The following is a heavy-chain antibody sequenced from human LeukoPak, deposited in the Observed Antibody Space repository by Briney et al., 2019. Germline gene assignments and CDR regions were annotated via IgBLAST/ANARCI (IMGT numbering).Heavy chain of an antibody. V-gene: IGHV1-18*01. CDR1: GYTFTSYT. J-gene: IGHJ5*02. CDR3: ARVTILVATGTDWFDP. CDR2: ISGYNGNT. D-gene: IGHD2-8*02. Sequence: ASVKVSCKASGYTFTSYTISWVRQAPGQGPEWMGWISGYNGNTNYAQKLQGRVTMTTDTSTSTAYMELRSLRSDDTAVYCCARVTILVATGTDWFDPWGQGTLVTVSS.